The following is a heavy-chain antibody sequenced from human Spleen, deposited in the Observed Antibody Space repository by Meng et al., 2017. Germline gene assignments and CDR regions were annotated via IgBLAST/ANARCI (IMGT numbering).Heavy chain of an antibody. D-gene: IGHD2-21*01. V-gene: IGHV3-74*01. CDR3: VRDLVGRYDS. Sequence: DVQLVESGGGLVQRGGSLRLSCAASGFTFSSYWMHWVRHAPGKGLVWVSRTDESGTTTNYADFVQGRFTIFRDNAQDTLYLQMNSLRVEDTAVYYCVRDLVGRYDSWGPGTLVTVSS. J-gene: IGHJ4*02. CDR2: TDESGTTT. CDR1: GFTFSSYW.